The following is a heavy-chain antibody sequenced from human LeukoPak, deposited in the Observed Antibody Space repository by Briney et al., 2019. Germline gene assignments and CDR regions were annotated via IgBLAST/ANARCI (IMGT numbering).Heavy chain of an antibody. D-gene: IGHD4-17*01. CDR2: INGNDYRT. Sequence: GGSLRLSCAASGFTFRSFAMSWVRQAPGKGLEWVSSINGNDYRTFYADSVKGRFTISRDNSKNTLYLQMNSLRAEDTAVYYCAKDLIGDPAFDYWGQGTLVTVSS. CDR1: GFTFRSFA. V-gene: IGHV3-23*01. CDR3: AKDLIGDPAFDY. J-gene: IGHJ4*02.